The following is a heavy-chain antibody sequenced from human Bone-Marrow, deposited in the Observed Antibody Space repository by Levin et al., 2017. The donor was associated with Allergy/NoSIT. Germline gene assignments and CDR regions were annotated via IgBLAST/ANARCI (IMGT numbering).Heavy chain of an antibody. CDR2: IKQDGSEK. CDR3: ARGPTTVTTKNYFDY. CDR1: GFTFSSHW. V-gene: IGHV3-7*01. J-gene: IGHJ4*02. Sequence: GESLKISCAASGFTFSSHWMSWVRQAPGKGLEWVANIKQDGSEKNYVDSVKGRFTISRDNAKNSLYLQMNSLRAEDTAVYYCARGPTTVTTKNYFDYWGQGTLVPVSS. D-gene: IGHD4-17*01.